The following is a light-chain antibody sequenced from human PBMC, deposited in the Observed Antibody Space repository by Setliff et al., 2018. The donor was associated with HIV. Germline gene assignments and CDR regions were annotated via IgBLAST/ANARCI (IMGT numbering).Light chain of an antibody. CDR3: CSYAGSSTYV. J-gene: IGLJ1*01. V-gene: IGLV2-23*02. CDR2: EVN. Sequence: QSALAQPASVSGSPGQSITISCTGTSSDVGSYKLVPWYQHHPGKAPKVMIFEVNKRPSGVSNRFSGSKSGNTASLTISGLQTDDEADYYCCSYAGSSTYVFGTGTKVTVL. CDR1: SSDVGSYKL.